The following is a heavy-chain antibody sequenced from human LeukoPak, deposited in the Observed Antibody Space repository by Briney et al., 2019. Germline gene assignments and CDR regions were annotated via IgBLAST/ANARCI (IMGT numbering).Heavy chain of an antibody. Sequence: GGSLRLSCAASGFTFSSSWMHWVRQAPEKGLVWVSRINSDGSSTSYADSLKGRFTISRDNSKNTLYLQMNSLRAEDTALYYCAIHQYDYVWGSYRSVGGQGTLVTVSS. D-gene: IGHD3-16*02. J-gene: IGHJ4*02. V-gene: IGHV3-74*01. CDR2: INSDGSST. CDR1: GFTFSSSW. CDR3: AIHQYDYVWGSYRSV.